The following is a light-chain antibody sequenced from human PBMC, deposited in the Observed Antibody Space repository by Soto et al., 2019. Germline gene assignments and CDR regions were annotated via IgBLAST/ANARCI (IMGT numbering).Light chain of an antibody. CDR3: AAWDDSLNAL. CDR1: SSNIGDNP. V-gene: IGLV1-44*01. J-gene: IGLJ1*01. Sequence: QSALTQPPSASGIPGQRITISCSGSSSNIGDNPVNWYQQLPGAAPKLLIYINDQRPSGVPDRFSGSKSGTSASLAISGLQPEDVADYYCAAWDDSLNALFGTGTKVTVL. CDR2: IND.